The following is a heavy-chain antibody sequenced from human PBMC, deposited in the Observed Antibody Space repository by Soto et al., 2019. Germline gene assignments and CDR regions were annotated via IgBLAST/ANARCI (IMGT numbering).Heavy chain of an antibody. CDR3: ARDPKAVVPAAPIYGMDV. CDR2: IKQDGSEK. CDR1: GFTFSSYW. D-gene: IGHD2-2*01. J-gene: IGHJ6*02. V-gene: IGHV3-7*03. Sequence: GGSLRLSCAASGFTFSSYWMSWVRQAPGKGLEWVANIKQDGSEKYYVDSVKGRFTISRDNAKNSLYPQMNSLRAEDTAVYYCARDPKAVVPAAPIYGMDVWGQGTTVTVSS.